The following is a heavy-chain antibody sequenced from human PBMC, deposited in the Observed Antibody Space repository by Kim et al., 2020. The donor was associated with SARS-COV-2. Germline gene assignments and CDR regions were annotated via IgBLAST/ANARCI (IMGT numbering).Heavy chain of an antibody. J-gene: IGHJ3*02. Sequence: GGSLRLSCAASGFTFSSYSMNWVRQAPGKGLEWVSSISSSSSYIYYADSVKGRFTISRDNAKNSLYLQMNSLRAEDTAVYYCARDLDTSTLEVATTGDAFDIWGEGTMGTVSS. CDR2: ISSSSSYI. D-gene: IGHD5-12*01. CDR1: GFTFSSYS. V-gene: IGHV3-21*01. CDR3: ARDLDTSTLEVATTGDAFDI.